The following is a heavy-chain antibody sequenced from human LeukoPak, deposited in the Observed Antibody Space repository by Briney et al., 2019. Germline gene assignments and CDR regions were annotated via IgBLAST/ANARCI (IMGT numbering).Heavy chain of an antibody. J-gene: IGHJ3*02. D-gene: IGHD3/OR15-3a*01. V-gene: IGHV3-49*03. CDR2: IRSGTYGGTT. CDR3: TRDEYDLSPHLGDFDI. Sequence: GGSLRLSCTTSGFTFGDYTVSWFRQAPGKGLEWVGFIRSGTYGGTTKLAASVKGRFSISRDDSTSVAYLQMNSLKTEDTAVYYCTRDEYDLSPHLGDFDIRDQGTLVTVSS. CDR1: GFTFGDYT.